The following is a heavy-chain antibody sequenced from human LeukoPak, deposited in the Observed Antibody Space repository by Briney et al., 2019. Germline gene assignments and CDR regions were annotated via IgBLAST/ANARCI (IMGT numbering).Heavy chain of an antibody. CDR2: INGDGTVT. J-gene: IGHJ4*02. CDR1: RFTFSGYY. D-gene: IGHD3-16*01. CDR3: GRGGPPYAVDH. V-gene: IGHV3-74*01. Sequence: GGSLRLSCAASRFTFSGYYMHWVRQAPGKGLVWVSHINGDGTVTDYADSVKGRFTISRDNAKNTLYLQMNNLRTDDTAVYYCGRGGPPYAVDHCGQGTLVTVPS.